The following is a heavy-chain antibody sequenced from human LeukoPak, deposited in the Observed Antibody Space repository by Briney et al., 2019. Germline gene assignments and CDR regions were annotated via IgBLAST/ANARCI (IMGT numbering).Heavy chain of an antibody. J-gene: IGHJ4*01. V-gene: IGHV1-46*02. CDR3: TRAGGHCSGGSCQYFDW. CDR2: INPSGDET. Sequence: GASVKVSYKASGDTFNSDFMHWVRQAPGQGLEWMGIINPSGDETNYTQKFQGRLTMTRDTSTSMVYMELSSLRFDDTAVYYCTRAGGHCSGGSCQYFDWWGPGTPVTVSS. D-gene: IGHD2-15*01. CDR1: GDTFNSDF.